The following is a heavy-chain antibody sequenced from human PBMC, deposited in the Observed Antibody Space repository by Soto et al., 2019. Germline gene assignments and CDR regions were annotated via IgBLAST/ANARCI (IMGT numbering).Heavy chain of an antibody. J-gene: IGHJ4*02. Sequence: SLRLSCAASEFSLNSDLMHWVRQAPGKGLEWVAVIWYDGSNKYYADSVKGRFTISRDNSKNTLYLQMNSLRAEDTAVYYCARDISLVAGTSGFDYWGQGT. V-gene: IGHV3-33*01. CDR3: ARDISLVAGTSGFDY. CDR2: IWYDGSNK. D-gene: IGHD6-19*01. CDR1: EFSLNSDL.